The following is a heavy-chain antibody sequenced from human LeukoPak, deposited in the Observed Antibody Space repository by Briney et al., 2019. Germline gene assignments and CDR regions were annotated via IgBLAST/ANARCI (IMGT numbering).Heavy chain of an antibody. CDR2: IIPIFGTA. CDR3: ARGGLTTIYMDV. J-gene: IGHJ6*03. V-gene: IGHV1-69*05. D-gene: IGHD3-22*01. Sequence: GASVKVSCKASGGTFSSYAISWVRQAPGQGLEWMGGIIPIFGTANYAQKFQGRVTITTDESTSTAYMELSSLRSEDTAVYYCARGGLTTIYMDVWGKGTTVTVSS. CDR1: GGTFSSYA.